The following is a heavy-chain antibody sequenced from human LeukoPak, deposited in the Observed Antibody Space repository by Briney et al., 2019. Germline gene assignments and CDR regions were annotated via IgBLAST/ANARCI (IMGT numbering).Heavy chain of an antibody. CDR1: GFTFTTYG. CDR3: AKPRFYGDYDY. D-gene: IGHD4-17*01. V-gene: IGHV3-23*01. CDR2: IGGSGIRT. Sequence: PGGSLRLSCSASGFTFTTYGMNWVRQAPGKGLEWVSGIGGSGIRTYYADSVKGRFIISGDNSRNTLYLQMNSLRAEDTAVYYCAKPRFYGDYDYWGQGTLVTVSS. J-gene: IGHJ4*02.